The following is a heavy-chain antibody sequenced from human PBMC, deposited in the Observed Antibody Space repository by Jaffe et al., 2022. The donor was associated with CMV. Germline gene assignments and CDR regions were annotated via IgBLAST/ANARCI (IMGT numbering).Heavy chain of an antibody. CDR1: GFTFDDYA. D-gene: IGHD6-19*01. V-gene: IGHV3-9*01. CDR3: AKASVAGTSFGAFDI. CDR2: ISWNSGSI. J-gene: IGHJ3*02. Sequence: EVQLVESGGGLVQPGRSLRLSCAASGFTFDDYAMHWVRQAPGKGLEWVSGISWNSGSIGYADSVKGRFTISRDNAKNSLYLQMNSLRAEDTALYYCAKASVAGTSFGAFDIWGQGTMVTVSS.